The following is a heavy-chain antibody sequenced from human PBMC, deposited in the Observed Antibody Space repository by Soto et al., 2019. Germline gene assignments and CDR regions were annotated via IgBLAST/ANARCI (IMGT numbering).Heavy chain of an antibody. CDR2: INHSGST. CDR1: GGSFSGYY. D-gene: IGHD2-2*01. J-gene: IGHJ6*03. CDR3: AREPSSTSPHENYYYYYYMDV. Sequence: KASETLSLTCAVYGGSFSGYYWSWIRQPPGKGLEWIGEINHSGSTNYNPSLKSRVTISVDTSKNQFSLKLSSVTAADTAVYYCAREPSSTSPHENYYYYYYMDVWGKGTTVTVSS. V-gene: IGHV4-34*01.